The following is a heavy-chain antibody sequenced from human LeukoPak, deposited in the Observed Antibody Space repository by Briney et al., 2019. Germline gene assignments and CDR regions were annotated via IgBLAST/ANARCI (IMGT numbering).Heavy chain of an antibody. CDR2: INPNSGGT. CDR3: ARTSMVRGVIIEFDY. V-gene: IGHV1-2*02. J-gene: IGHJ4*02. CDR1: GYTFTAYY. D-gene: IGHD3-10*01. Sequence: ASVKVSCKASGYTFTAYYVYWVRQAPGQGLEWMGWINPNSGGTNYAQKFQGRVTMTRDTSISTAYMELSRLRSDDTAVYYCARTSMVRGVIIEFDYWGQGTLVTVSS.